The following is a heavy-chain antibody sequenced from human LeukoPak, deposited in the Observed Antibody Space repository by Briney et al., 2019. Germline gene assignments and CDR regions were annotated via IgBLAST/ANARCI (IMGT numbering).Heavy chain of an antibody. CDR1: GFTFSSYA. Sequence: PGGSLRLFCAASGFTFSSYAMSWVRQAPGKGLEWVSAISGSGGSTYYADSVKGRFTISRDNSKNTLDLQMNILRAEDTAVYYCAKEGYYYDGSGRYYYYYGMDVWGQGTTVTVSS. J-gene: IGHJ6*02. D-gene: IGHD3-22*01. CDR2: ISGSGGST. V-gene: IGHV3-23*01. CDR3: AKEGYYYDGSGRYYYYYGMDV.